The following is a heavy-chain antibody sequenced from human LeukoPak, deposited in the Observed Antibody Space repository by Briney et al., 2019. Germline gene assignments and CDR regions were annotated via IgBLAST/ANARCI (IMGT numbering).Heavy chain of an antibody. V-gene: IGHV3-7*04. CDR3: VRDTSSNWFDT. CDR1: GFTSISSW. J-gene: IGHJ5*02. Sequence: GGSLRLSSAAFGFTSISSWMNWDRHAPGKGLEWVANIKHDGSEKYYVDSVKGRFTISRDNAKNSLLLQMNSLRVEDTAVYHCVRDTSSNWFDTSGQGTLVTVSS. CDR2: IKHDGSEK. D-gene: IGHD2-2*01.